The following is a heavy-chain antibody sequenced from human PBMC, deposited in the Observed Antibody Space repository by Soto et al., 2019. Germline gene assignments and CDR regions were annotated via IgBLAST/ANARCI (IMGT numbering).Heavy chain of an antibody. V-gene: IGHV1-46*03. Sequence: QVQLLQSGAEVKEPGASVKISCQTSGYTFTRNYVHWVRQAPGQALAWMAAINPTWDNKVYAQKFQCTLTPTTETPSSTMYTELGSLRSDDTAVYYCARDFSGTYNEKSYWWFDPWGQGPLVNVSS. CDR2: INPTWDNK. D-gene: IGHD2-8*02. J-gene: IGHJ5*02. CDR1: GYTFTRNY. CDR3: ARDFSGTYNEKSYWWFDP.